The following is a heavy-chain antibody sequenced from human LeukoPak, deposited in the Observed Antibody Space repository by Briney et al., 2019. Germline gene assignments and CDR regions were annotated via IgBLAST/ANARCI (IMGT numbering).Heavy chain of an antibody. V-gene: IGHV4-59*01. J-gene: IGHJ5*02. Sequence: PSETLSLTCTVSGGSISTYYWNWIRQPPGKGLEWIGYIYHSGSTNYNPSLQSRVTISVDTSKNQFSLNLNSVTAADTAVYYCARGIYIAAAGTMEWFDPWGQGTLVTVSS. CDR1: GGSISTYY. CDR3: ARGIYIAAAGTMEWFDP. CDR2: IYHSGST. D-gene: IGHD6-13*01.